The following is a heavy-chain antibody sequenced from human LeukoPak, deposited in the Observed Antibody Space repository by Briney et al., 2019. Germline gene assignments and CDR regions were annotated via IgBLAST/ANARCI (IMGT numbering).Heavy chain of an antibody. Sequence: GSLRLSCVASGFTFSSYAMHWVRQAPGKGLEWVAVISYDGSNKYYADSVKGRFTISRDNSKNTLYLQMNSLRAEDTAVYYCAKGSYYDSSGSFYFDYWGQGTLVTVSS. J-gene: IGHJ4*02. D-gene: IGHD3-22*01. CDR3: AKGSYYDSSGSFYFDY. CDR1: GFTFSSYA. CDR2: ISYDGSNK. V-gene: IGHV3-30-3*01.